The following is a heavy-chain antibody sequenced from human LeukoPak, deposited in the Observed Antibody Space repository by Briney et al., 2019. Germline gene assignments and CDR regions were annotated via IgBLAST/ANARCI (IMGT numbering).Heavy chain of an antibody. V-gene: IGHV3-21*06. CDR3: ARDPYSGNYGAYYYYYMDV. D-gene: IGHD1-26*01. CDR2: ITSSSSYI. CDR1: GFTFSSYS. Sequence: GGSLRLSCAAAGFTFSSYSMNWVRQAPGKGLEWVSSITSSSSYIYYADSVKGRFTISRDNAKNSLYLQMDSLRVEDTAGYYCARDPYSGNYGAYYYYYMDVWGKGTTVTVSS. J-gene: IGHJ6*03.